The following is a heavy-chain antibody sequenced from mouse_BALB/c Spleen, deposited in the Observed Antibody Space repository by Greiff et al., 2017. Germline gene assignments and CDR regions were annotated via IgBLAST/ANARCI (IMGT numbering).Heavy chain of an antibody. V-gene: IGHV5-6-5*01. D-gene: IGHD2-3*01. CDR3: ARVDTTAMDY. J-gene: IGHJ4*01. CDR1: GFTFSSFG. CDR2: ISSGGST. Sequence: DVKLVESGGGLVQPGGSRKLSCAASGFTFSSFGMHWVRQAPEKGLEWVASISSGGSTYYPDSVKGRFTISRDNARNILYLQMSSLRSEDTAMYYCARVDTTAMDYWGQGTSVTVSS.